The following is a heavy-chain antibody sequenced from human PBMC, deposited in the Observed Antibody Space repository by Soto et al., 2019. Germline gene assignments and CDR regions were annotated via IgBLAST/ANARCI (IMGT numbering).Heavy chain of an antibody. D-gene: IGHD6-19*01. CDR3: ARGVLYSSGWFAYWYFDL. CDR2: IYHSGST. CDR1: GGSISSSNW. Sequence: PSETLSLTCAVSGGSISSSNWWSWVRQPPGKGLEWIGEIYHSGSTNYNPSLKSRVTISVDKSKNQFSLKLSSVTAADTAVYYCARGVLYSSGWFAYWYFDLWGRGTLVTVSS. J-gene: IGHJ2*01. V-gene: IGHV4-4*02.